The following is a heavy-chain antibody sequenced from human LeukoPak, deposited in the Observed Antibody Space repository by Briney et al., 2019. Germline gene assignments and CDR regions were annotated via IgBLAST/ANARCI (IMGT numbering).Heavy chain of an antibody. J-gene: IGHJ4*02. D-gene: IGHD3-10*01. CDR2: INTDGSTT. CDR3: ARGDGSGSYRDTFDY. Sequence: GGSLRLSCAASGFTFSDYYMSWIRQAPGRGLVWVSRINTDGSTTNYADSVKGRFTVSRDNAKNTLYLQMNSLRAEDTAMYYCARGDGSGSYRDTFDYWGRGTLVTVSS. CDR1: GFTFSDYY. V-gene: IGHV3-74*01.